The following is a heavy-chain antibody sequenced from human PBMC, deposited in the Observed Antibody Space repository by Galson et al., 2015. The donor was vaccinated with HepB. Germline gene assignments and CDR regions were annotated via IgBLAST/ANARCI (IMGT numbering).Heavy chain of an antibody. J-gene: IGHJ4*02. CDR1: GGSISELY. CDR3: ARGYSVSSFAGEESYFDC. D-gene: IGHD6-6*01. Sequence: TLSLTCTVSGGSISELYWSWIRQPPGKGLQWIGNIHYSGSTNYNPSLKSRITISVDTSKNQFSLKLTSVTAADTAVYWCARGYSVSSFAGEESYFDCWGQGTLVTVSS. CDR2: IHYSGST. V-gene: IGHV4-59*11.